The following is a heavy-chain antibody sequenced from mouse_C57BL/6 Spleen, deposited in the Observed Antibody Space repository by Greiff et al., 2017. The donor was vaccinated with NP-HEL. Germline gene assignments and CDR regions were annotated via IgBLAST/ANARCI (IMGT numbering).Heavy chain of an antibody. D-gene: IGHD1-2*01. CDR2: IWSGGST. J-gene: IGHJ3*01. Sequence: VKLMESGPGLVQPSQSLSITCTVSGFSLTSYGVHWVRQSPGKGLEWLGVIWSGGSTDYNAAFISRLSISKDNSKSQVFFKMNSLQADDTAIYYCASHYAWFAYWGQGTLVTVSA. CDR3: ASHYAWFAY. V-gene: IGHV2-2*01. CDR1: GFSLTSYG.